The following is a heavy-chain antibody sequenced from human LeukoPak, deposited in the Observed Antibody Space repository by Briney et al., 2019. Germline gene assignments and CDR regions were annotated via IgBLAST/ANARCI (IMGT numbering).Heavy chain of an antibody. CDR2: IYYSGST. Sequence: SETLSLTCAVYGGSFSGYYWSWIRQPPGKGLEWIGYIYYSGSTNYNPSLKSRVTISVDTSKNQFSLKLSSVTAADTAVYYCAINSNSGSYYGFDYWGQGTLVTVSS. V-gene: IGHV4-59*12. CDR1: GGSFSGYY. CDR3: AINSNSGSYYGFDY. D-gene: IGHD1-26*01. J-gene: IGHJ4*02.